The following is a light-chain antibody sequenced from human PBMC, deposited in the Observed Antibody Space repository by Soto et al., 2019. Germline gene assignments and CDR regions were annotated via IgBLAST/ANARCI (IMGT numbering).Light chain of an antibody. J-gene: IGKJ5*01. CDR2: GAS. V-gene: IGKV3-20*01. Sequence: EIVMSQSPATPSVSPGGGVTPSCRASQSVSSNLAWYQHKPGRSPRLLIYGASTRATDIPDRFSGSGSGTDFTLTISRLEPEDFAVYYCQQYGSSPLITFGQGTRLEI. CDR1: QSVSSN. CDR3: QQYGSSPLIT.